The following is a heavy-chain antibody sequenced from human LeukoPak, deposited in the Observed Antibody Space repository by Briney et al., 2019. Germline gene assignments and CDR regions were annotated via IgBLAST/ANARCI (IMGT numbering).Heavy chain of an antibody. CDR3: ARGVVVNSNWFDP. Sequence: SQTLSLTCAVSGDSISSGGYYWSWIRQPPGKGLEWIGYIYYSGSTNYNPSLKSRVTISVDTSKNQFSLKLSSVTAADTAVYYCARGVVVNSNWFDPWGQGTLVTVSS. CDR1: GDSISSGGYY. V-gene: IGHV4-61*08. CDR2: IYYSGST. D-gene: IGHD3-22*01. J-gene: IGHJ5*02.